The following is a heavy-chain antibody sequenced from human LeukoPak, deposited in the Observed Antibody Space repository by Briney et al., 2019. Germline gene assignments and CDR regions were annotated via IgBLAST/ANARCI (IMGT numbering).Heavy chain of an antibody. V-gene: IGHV3-23*01. CDR3: ARDRGSYSVWAEYFQH. D-gene: IGHD1-26*01. CDR1: GFTFSSYA. J-gene: IGHJ1*01. Sequence: GGSLRLSCVASGFTFSSYAMSWVRQAPGKWLEWVSGISGSGGETYYVNSAKGRFTISRDNSKNTLYLQMNSLRAEDTAVYYCARDRGSYSVWAEYFQHWGQGTLVTVSS. CDR2: ISGSGGET.